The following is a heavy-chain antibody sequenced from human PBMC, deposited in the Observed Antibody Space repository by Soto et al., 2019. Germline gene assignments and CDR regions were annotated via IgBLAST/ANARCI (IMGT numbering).Heavy chain of an antibody. Sequence: GSQRLSCTASGFTFSTYWMSWVRQAPGMGLEWVANIGEDGSEKYYVDSVKGRFTISRDNAKNSLYLQMNSLRADDTAVYYCARGSGGHNYYYGMDVWGQGTTVTVSS. CDR1: GFTFSTYW. D-gene: IGHD2-15*01. CDR2: IGEDGSEK. J-gene: IGHJ6*02. V-gene: IGHV3-7*03. CDR3: ARGSGGHNYYYGMDV.